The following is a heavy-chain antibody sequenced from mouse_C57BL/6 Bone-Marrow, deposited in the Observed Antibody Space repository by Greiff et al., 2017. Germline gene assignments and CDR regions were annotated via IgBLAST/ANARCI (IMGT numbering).Heavy chain of an antibody. CDR2: IDPSDSYT. CDR3: AREGRWDGYYDAMDY. Sequence: QVQLQQPGAELVMPGASVKLSCKASGYTFTSYWMHWVKQRPGQGLEWIGEIDPSDSYTNYNQKFKGKSTLTVDKSSSTAYMQLSSLTSEDSAVYYCAREGRWDGYYDAMDYWGQGTSVTVSS. J-gene: IGHJ4*01. V-gene: IGHV1-69*01. D-gene: IGHD2-3*01. CDR1: GYTFTSYW.